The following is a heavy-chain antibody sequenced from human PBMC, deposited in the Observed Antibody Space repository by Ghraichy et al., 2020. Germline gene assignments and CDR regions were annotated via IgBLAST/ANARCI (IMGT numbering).Heavy chain of an antibody. V-gene: IGHV3-74*01. CDR3: VRELADCGGDCLAY. CDR1: GFTFSDYW. CDR2: IKSDGSPL. D-gene: IGHD2-21*01. Sequence: GGSLRLSCVGSGFTFSDYWMHWVRQPPGKGLVWVSRIKSDGSPLSHADSVKGRFTISRDNARNTLYLQMNSLRAEDTAVYYCVRELADCGGDCLAYWGEGTLVTVSS. J-gene: IGHJ4*02.